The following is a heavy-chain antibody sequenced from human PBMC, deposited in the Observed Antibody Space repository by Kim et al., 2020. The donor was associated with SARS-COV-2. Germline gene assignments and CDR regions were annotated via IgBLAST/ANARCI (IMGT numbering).Heavy chain of an antibody. D-gene: IGHD6-19*01. J-gene: IGHJ4*02. Sequence: GGSLRLSCVDSGPSFRSYAMHWVRQVAGEGLEWVALISYDGKKKDYVDSVKGRFSISRDNSKNTLYLQMNNLEPEDTAMYFCARDGSGYSSGWYSYFDVWGQGTLVRVSS. CDR3: ARDGSGYSSGWYSYFDV. CDR1: GPSFRSYA. CDR2: ISYDGKKK. V-gene: IGHV3-30*03.